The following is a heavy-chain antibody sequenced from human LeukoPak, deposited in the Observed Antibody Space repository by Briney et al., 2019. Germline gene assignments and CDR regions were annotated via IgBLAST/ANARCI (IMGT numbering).Heavy chain of an antibody. CDR3: ARFLIAVAPYNWFDP. CDR1: GYTFTGYY. CDR2: INPNSGGT. J-gene: IGHJ5*02. D-gene: IGHD6-19*01. Sequence: ASVKVSCKASGYTFTGYYMHRVRQAPGQGLEWMGWINPNSGGTNYAQKFQGRVTMTRDTSISTAYMELSRLRSDDTAVYYCARFLIAVAPYNWFDPWGQGTLVTVSS. V-gene: IGHV1-2*02.